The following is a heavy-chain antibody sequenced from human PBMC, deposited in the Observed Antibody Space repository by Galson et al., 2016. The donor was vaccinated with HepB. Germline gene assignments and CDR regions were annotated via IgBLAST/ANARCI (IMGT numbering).Heavy chain of an antibody. Sequence: SLRLSCAASGFTFLNYWMSWVRQTPGKGLERVANIKPDGSEKHYVDSVRGRFTVSRDNAGNSLYLQMNSLRAEDTAVYYCARDHCSGVSCYSAYGSYYYFYGLDVWGQGTTVTVSS. CDR2: IKPDGSEK. CDR1: GFTFLNYW. J-gene: IGHJ6*02. D-gene: IGHD2-15*01. CDR3: ARDHCSGVSCYSAYGSYYYFYGLDV. V-gene: IGHV3-7*01.